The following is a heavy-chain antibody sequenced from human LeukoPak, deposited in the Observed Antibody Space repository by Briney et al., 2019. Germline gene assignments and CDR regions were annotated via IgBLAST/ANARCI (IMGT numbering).Heavy chain of an antibody. V-gene: IGHV3-23*01. CDR1: LDTFIAYT. J-gene: IGHJ5*02. CDR3: PKDRGSGWYFGWLVP. D-gene: IGHD6-19*01. CDR2: ISGSGGST. Sequence: GGSLRLSSAAPLDTFIAYTISCGRQAPGKGLEWVSAISGSGGSTYYADSVKGRFTISRDNSKNTLYLQMNSLRAEDTAVYYCPKDRGSGWYFGWLVPWGQGTLVTVSS.